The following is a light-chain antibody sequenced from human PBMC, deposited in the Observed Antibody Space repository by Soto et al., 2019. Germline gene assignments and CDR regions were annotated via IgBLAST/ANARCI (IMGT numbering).Light chain of an antibody. J-gene: IGKJ5*01. CDR3: QQFHSFPIT. Sequence: DIQMTQSPSTLSASAGDRVTITCRASQSINIWLAWYQQKPGKAPKLLIYDASTLESEDPSRFSGSGFGTEFTLTISSLQPDDFATYYCQQFHSFPITFGQGTRLEIK. CDR2: DAS. V-gene: IGKV1-5*01. CDR1: QSINIW.